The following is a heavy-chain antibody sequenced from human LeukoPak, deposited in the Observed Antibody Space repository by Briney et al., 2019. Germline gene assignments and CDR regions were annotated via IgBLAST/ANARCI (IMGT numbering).Heavy chain of an antibody. CDR3: ARYTLPTVTTGHYYGMDV. J-gene: IGHJ6*02. D-gene: IGHD4-17*01. V-gene: IGHV4-34*01. CDR2: INHSGST. Sequence: PSETLSLTCAVYGGSFSGYYWSWIRQPPGKGLEWIGEINHSGSTNYNPSLKSRVTISVDTSKNQFSLKLSSVTAADTAVYYCARYTLPTVTTGHYYGMDVWGQGTTVTVSS. CDR1: GGSFSGYY.